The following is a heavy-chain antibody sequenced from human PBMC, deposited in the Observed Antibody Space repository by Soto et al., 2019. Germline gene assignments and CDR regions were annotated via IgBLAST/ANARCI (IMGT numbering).Heavy chain of an antibody. V-gene: IGHV4-39*01. CDR3: ARSYYDFWSGYGLFDY. J-gene: IGHJ4*02. D-gene: IGHD3-3*01. CDR2: IYYSGST. Sequence: SETLSLSCTVSGGSISSSSYYWGWIRQPPGKGLEWIGSIYYSGSTYYNPSLKSRVTISVDTSKNQFSLKLSSVTAADTAVYYCARSYYDFWSGYGLFDYWGQGTLVTVSS. CDR1: GGSISSSSYY.